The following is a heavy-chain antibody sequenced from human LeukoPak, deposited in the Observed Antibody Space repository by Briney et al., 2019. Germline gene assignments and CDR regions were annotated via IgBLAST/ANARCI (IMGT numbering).Heavy chain of an antibody. CDR3: ARGRAPHYFDY. J-gene: IGHJ4*02. V-gene: IGHV4-59*01. CDR2: TYYSGST. CDR1: GGSISSYY. Sequence: PSETLSLTCTVSGGSISSYYWSWIRQPPGKGLEWIGYTYYSGSTNYNPSLTSRVTISVDTSKNQFSLKLSSVTAADTAVYYCARGRAPHYFDYWGQGTLVTVSS.